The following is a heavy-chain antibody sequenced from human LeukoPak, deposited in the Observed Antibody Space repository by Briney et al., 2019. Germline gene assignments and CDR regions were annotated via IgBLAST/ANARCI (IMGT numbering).Heavy chain of an antibody. CDR1: GGSISSSSYY. CDR2: IYYSGST. J-gene: IGHJ4*02. CDR3: ARADQFGELIDY. Sequence: PSETLSLTCTVSGGSISSSSYYWGWIRQPPGKGLEWIGSIYYSGSTYYNPSLKSRVTISVDTSKNQFSLKLSSVTAADTAVYYCARADQFGELIDYWGQGTLVTVSS. V-gene: IGHV4-39*07. D-gene: IGHD3-10*01.